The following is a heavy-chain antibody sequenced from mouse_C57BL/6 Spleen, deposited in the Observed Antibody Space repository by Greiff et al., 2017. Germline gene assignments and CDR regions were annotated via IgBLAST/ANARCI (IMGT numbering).Heavy chain of an antibody. V-gene: IGHV1-18*01. Sequence: EVQLQQSGPELVKPGASVKIPCKASGYTFTDYYMAWVKQSPGKSLEWIGDITPNNGGTIYNQKFKGKATLTVDKSSSTAYMELRSLTSEDTAVYYCARPYLSSYFDDWGKGTTLTVSS. CDR1: GYTFTDYY. D-gene: IGHD6-2*01. J-gene: IGHJ2*01. CDR3: ARPYLSSYFDD. CDR2: ITPNNGGT.